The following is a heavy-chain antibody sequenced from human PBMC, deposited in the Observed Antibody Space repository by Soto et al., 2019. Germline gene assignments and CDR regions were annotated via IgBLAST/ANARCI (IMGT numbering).Heavy chain of an antibody. V-gene: IGHV3-30-3*01. Sequence: QVQLVESGGGVVQPGGSLRLSCAASGFTFSSYAMHWVRQAPGKGLEWVAVISYDGSNKYYADSVKGRFTISRDNSKNTLYLQMNSLRAEDTAVYYCAREGDGSSLDYWGQGTLVTVSS. CDR2: ISYDGSNK. J-gene: IGHJ4*02. CDR1: GFTFSSYA. D-gene: IGHD6-19*01. CDR3: AREGDGSSLDY.